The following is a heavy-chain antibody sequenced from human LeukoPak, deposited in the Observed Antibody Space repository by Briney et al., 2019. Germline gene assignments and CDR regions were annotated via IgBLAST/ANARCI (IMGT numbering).Heavy chain of an antibody. Sequence: GGSLRLSCAASGFTFSRYWMHWVRQAPGKGLVWVSLINSDGSSTNYADSVKGRITISRDNAKNTLYLQMNSLRAEDTAVYYCATLRYFDWSDYWGQGTLVTVSS. D-gene: IGHD3-9*01. CDR2: INSDGSST. CDR1: GFTFSRYW. J-gene: IGHJ4*02. V-gene: IGHV3-74*01. CDR3: ATLRYFDWSDY.